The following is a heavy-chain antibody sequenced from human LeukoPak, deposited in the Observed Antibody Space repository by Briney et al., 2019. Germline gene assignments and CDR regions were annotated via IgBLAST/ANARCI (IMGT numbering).Heavy chain of an antibody. CDR2: INHNGYT. V-gene: IGHV4-34*01. CDR3: ARAGTGDRSAVFDY. D-gene: IGHD7-27*01. CDR1: GGPFSGYY. Sequence: SETLSLTCAVYGGPFSGYYWNWIRQPPGKGLEWIGEINHNGYTNCNPSLESRVTISVDTSKNQVSLKVYSLTAADTAVYFCARAGTGDRSAVFDYWGQEILVTVSS. J-gene: IGHJ4*02.